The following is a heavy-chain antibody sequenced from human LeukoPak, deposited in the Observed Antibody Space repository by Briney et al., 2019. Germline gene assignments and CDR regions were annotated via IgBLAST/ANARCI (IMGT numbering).Heavy chain of an antibody. CDR3: AKAPHFTMTTVYLDC. CDR1: GFTFSSYA. D-gene: IGHD4-17*01. Sequence: GGSLRLSCAASGFTFSSYAMSWVRQAPGKGLEWVSVISGSGDSTYYADSVKGRFTISRDNSRNTLYLQMNSLRAEDTAIYYCAKAPHFTMTTVYLDCWGQGTLVTVSS. CDR2: ISGSGDST. J-gene: IGHJ4*02. V-gene: IGHV3-23*01.